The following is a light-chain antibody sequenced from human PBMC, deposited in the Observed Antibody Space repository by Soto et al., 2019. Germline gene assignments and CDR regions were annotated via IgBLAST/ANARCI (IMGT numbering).Light chain of an antibody. V-gene: IGKV3-11*01. CDR1: QDIAIY. CDR2: HTF. Sequence: VLTQSPATLSFSPGERATLSCRASQDIAIYLAWYQQKSGQSPRLLIYHTFNRAPGIPDRFSGSGFGTDFTLTISSLEPEDFAVYYCQQRATWPWTFGQGTKVEIK. J-gene: IGKJ1*01. CDR3: QQRATWPWT.